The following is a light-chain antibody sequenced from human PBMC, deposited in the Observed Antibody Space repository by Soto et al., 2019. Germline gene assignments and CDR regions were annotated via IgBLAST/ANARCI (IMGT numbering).Light chain of an antibody. CDR1: QSVSNN. CDR2: GAS. CDR3: QQFNNWPYT. J-gene: IGKJ2*01. Sequence: EILLTQSPPTLSVSPGERATLSCGASQSVSNNLSWYQQKPGLPPRLLIYGASTRATGVPLRFSGTGSGTDFTLTISGLQSEDFAVYYCQQFNNWPYTFGQGTKLEIK. V-gene: IGKV3-15*01.